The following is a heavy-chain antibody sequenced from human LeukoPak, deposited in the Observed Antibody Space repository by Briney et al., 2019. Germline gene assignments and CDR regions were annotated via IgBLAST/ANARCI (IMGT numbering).Heavy chain of an antibody. Sequence: GASVKVSCKASGYMFTSYAISWVRQAPGQGLGWMGWISAYNGNTNYAQKFQGRVTMTTDTSTTTAYMELRSLRSDDTAIYYCARHPYYDSRGYYVYWGQGTLVTVSS. J-gene: IGHJ4*02. D-gene: IGHD3-22*01. CDR3: ARHPYYDSRGYYVY. V-gene: IGHV1-18*01. CDR1: GYMFTSYA. CDR2: ISAYNGNT.